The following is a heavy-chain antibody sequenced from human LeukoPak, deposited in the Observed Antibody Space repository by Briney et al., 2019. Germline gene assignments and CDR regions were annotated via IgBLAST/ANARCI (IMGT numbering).Heavy chain of an antibody. V-gene: IGHV3-21*01. CDR1: GFTFSSYS. D-gene: IGHD2-2*01. CDR2: ISSSSSYI. J-gene: IGHJ6*02. Sequence: PEGSLRLSCAASGFTFSSYSMNWVRQAPGKGLEWVSSISSSSSYIYYADSVKGRFTISRDNAKNSLYLQMNSLRAEDTAVYYCAREWLPAASLDVWGQGTTVTVSS. CDR3: AREWLPAASLDV.